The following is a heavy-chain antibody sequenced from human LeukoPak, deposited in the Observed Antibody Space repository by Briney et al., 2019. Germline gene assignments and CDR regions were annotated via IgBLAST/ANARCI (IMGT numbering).Heavy chain of an antibody. CDR3: AREASTGYSSSWYADY. D-gene: IGHD6-13*01. J-gene: IGHJ4*02. V-gene: IGHV4-38-2*02. Sequence: PSETLSLTCSVSGYSISSGYFWGWIRQPPGKGLEWIGSIYNSGSTYYNPSLKSRVTISVDTSKNQFSLRLSSVTAADTAVYYCAREASTGYSSSWYADYWGQGTLVTVSS. CDR2: IYNSGST. CDR1: GYSISSGYF.